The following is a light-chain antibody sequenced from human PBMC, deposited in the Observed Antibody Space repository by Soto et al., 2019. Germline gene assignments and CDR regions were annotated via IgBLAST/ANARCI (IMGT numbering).Light chain of an antibody. V-gene: IGLV2-8*01. CDR3: SSYEVTNTFV. CDR1: SSDVGGYNY. CDR2: EVS. Sequence: QSALTQPPSASGSPGQSVTISCTGTSSDVGGYNYVSWYQQHPGKAPKVIIYEVSKRPSGVPDRFSGSKSGSTASLTVSGLQAEDEADYYCSSYEVTNTFVFGTGTKVTVL. J-gene: IGLJ1*01.